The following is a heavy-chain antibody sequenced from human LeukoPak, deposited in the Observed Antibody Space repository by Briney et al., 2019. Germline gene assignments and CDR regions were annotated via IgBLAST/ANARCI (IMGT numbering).Heavy chain of an antibody. V-gene: IGHV1-2*02. CDR1: GYTFTGYY. CDR3: ARGTGYYDSSGFSGISSFDY. D-gene: IGHD3-22*01. CDR2: INPNSGGT. Sequence: ASVKVSCKASGYTFTGYYMHWVRQAPGQGLEWMGWINPNSGGTNYAQKFQGRVTITADESTSTAYMELSSLRSEDTAVYYCARGTGYYDSSGFSGISSFDYWGQGTLVTVSS. J-gene: IGHJ4*02.